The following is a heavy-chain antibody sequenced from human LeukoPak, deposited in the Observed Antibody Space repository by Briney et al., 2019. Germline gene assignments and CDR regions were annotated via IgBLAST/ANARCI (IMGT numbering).Heavy chain of an antibody. CDR1: GFTFSSYA. CDR2: ISGSGGST. CDR3: AIMHPYYDGSGYWVQ. J-gene: IGHJ4*02. D-gene: IGHD3-22*01. V-gene: IGHV3-23*01. Sequence: GGSLRLSCAASGFTFSSYAMSWVRQAPGKGLEWVSAISGSGGSTYYADSVKGRFTISRDNSKDTLYLQMNSLRAEDTALYYCAIMHPYYDGSGYWVQWGQGTLVTVSS.